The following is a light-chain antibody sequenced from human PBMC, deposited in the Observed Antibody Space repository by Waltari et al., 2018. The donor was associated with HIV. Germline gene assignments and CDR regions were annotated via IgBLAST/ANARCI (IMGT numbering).Light chain of an antibody. Sequence: QSALTPPRSVSGSPGQSVPLPCTGTISDSADYNTVSWHQQHPGKAPKPMIYDVTTRPSGVPDRFSGSKSGNTASLTIAGLQAEDEAAYYCCSFAGSYTLVFGGGTKLTVL. J-gene: IGLJ3*02. CDR1: ISDSADYNT. CDR2: DVT. CDR3: CSFAGSYTLV. V-gene: IGLV2-11*01.